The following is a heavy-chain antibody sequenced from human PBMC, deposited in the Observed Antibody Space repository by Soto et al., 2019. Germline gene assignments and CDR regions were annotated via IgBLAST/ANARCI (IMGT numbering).Heavy chain of an antibody. CDR2: IYSGGST. V-gene: IGHV3-66*01. Sequence: EVQLVESGGGLVQPGGSLRLSCAASGFTVSSNYMSWVRQAPGKGLEWVSVIYSGGSTYYADSVKGRFTISRDNSKNTLYLQRNSLRAEDTAVYYCARVRNSSPYYYGMDVWGQGTTVTVSS. CDR1: GFTVSSNY. D-gene: IGHD6-13*01. J-gene: IGHJ6*02. CDR3: ARVRNSSPYYYGMDV.